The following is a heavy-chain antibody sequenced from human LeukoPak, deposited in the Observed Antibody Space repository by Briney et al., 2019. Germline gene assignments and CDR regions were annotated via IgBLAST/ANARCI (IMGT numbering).Heavy chain of an antibody. CDR2: IRWKSGAS. J-gene: IGHJ4*02. CDR1: GFSFDDYD. Sequence: GGSLRLSCAASGFSFDDYDMHWVRQAPGKGLEWVSGIRWKSGASDYADSVRGRFTISKDNAKNSLYLQLNSLRVEDTALYYCAKVMGGYGGGFDHWGQGTLVIVSS. CDR3: AKVMGGYGGGFDH. V-gene: IGHV3-9*01. D-gene: IGHD5-12*01.